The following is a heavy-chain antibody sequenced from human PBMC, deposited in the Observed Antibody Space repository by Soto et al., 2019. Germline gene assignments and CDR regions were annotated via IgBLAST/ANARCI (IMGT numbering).Heavy chain of an antibody. CDR3: AEWARYCSGADCRA. CDR2: ITGSGTRT. V-gene: IGHV3-23*01. Sequence: EVQLLESGGGLVQPGGSLRLSCAASGFPFSSRAMSWVRQAPGKGLEWVPAITGSGTRTYYADSVKGRSTISRDTSKNTLYLQMNSLRADDTAVYYCAEWARYCSGADCRAWGQGTRVTVSS. D-gene: IGHD2-15*01. J-gene: IGHJ5*02. CDR1: GFPFSSRA.